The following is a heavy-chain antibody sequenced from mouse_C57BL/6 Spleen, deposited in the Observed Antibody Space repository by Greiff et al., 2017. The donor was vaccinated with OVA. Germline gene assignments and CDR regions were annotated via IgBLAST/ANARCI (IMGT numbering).Heavy chain of an antibody. CDR1: GFTFSSYA. J-gene: IGHJ1*03. Sequence: DVMLVESGGGLVKPGGSLKLSCAASGFTFSSYAMSWVRQTPEKRLEWVATISDGGSYTYYPDNVKGRFTISRDNAKNNLYLQMSHLKSEDTAMYYCARAHYYGSLYWYFDVWGTGTTVTVSS. CDR2: ISDGGSYT. CDR3: ARAHYYGSLYWYFDV. V-gene: IGHV5-4*03. D-gene: IGHD1-1*01.